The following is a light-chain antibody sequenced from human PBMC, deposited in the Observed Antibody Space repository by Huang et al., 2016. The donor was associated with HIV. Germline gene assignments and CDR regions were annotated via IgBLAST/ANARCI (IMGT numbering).Light chain of an antibody. J-gene: IGKJ5*01. V-gene: IGKV2-28*01. CDR1: QSLLHSNGYNY. Sequence: DIVMTQSPLSLPVTPGEPASISCRSSQSLLHSNGYNYLDWYLQKPGQSPQLLIYLGSNRASGVPDRFSGSGSGTYFTLKISRVEAEDVGVYYCMQALQTITFGQGTRLEIE. CDR3: MQALQTIT. CDR2: LGS.